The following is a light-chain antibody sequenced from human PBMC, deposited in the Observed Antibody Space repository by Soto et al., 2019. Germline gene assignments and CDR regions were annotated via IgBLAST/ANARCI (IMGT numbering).Light chain of an antibody. J-gene: IGKJ3*01. CDR3: QKDNSAPFT. CDR2: AAS. Sequence: DIQMTQSPSSLSASVGDRVTITCRASQGISNSLAWYQQKPGKVPYLLIYAASTLESGVTSRFSGSGSGTDFTLTISSLQPENVATYYCQKDNSAPFTFGPGTKVDIK. V-gene: IGKV1-27*01. CDR1: QGISNS.